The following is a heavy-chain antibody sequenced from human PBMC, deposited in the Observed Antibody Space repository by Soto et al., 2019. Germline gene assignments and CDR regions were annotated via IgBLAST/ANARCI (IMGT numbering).Heavy chain of an antibody. CDR1: GFTFSNVW. V-gene: IGHV3-15*07. J-gene: IGHJ4*02. Sequence: EVQLVESGGGLVKPGGSLRLSCAASGFTFSNVWMNWVRQAPGKGLEWVGRIKSNTDGGTTDYAAPVKGRFTISRDDSKNTLYLQMNSLKTEDTAVYYCTPLALKYSSGWYEFADWGQGTRVTVSS. D-gene: IGHD6-19*01. CDR2: IKSNTDGGTT. CDR3: TPLALKYSSGWYEFAD.